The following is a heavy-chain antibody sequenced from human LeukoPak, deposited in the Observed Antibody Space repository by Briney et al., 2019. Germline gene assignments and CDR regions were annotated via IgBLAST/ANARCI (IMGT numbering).Heavy chain of an antibody. J-gene: IGHJ4*02. V-gene: IGHV3-23*01. CDR2: ISGSGGST. CDR1: GFTFNSYA. D-gene: IGHD6-13*01. Sequence: GGSLRLSCAASGFTFNSYAMNWVRQAPGKGLEWVSTISGSGGSTYYADSVKGRFTISRDNSKNTLYLQMNRLRAVDTAVYYCAKRGLAAALFRWGQGTLVTVSS. CDR3: AKRGLAAALFR.